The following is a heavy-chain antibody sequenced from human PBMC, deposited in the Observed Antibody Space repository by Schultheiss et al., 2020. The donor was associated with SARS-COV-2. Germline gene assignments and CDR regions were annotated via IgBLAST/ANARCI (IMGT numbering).Heavy chain of an antibody. CDR3: ARSLGYFDWLLYHAFDI. V-gene: IGHV4-4*07. J-gene: IGHJ3*02. D-gene: IGHD3-9*01. Sequence: SQTLSLTCTVSGGSISSYYWSWIRQPAGKGLEWIGRFYSSGRINYNPSLKSRVTMSVDTSKNQFSLKLSSVTAADTAVYYCARSLGYFDWLLYHAFDIWGQGTMVTVSS. CDR2: FYSSGRI. CDR1: GGSISSYY.